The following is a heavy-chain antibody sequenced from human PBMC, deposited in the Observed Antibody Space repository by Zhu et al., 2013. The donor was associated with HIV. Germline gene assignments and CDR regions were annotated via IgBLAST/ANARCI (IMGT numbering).Heavy chain of an antibody. CDR1: GYTLTELS. Sequence: QVRLVQSGAEMKKPGASVKVSCKVSGYTLTELSMHWVRQAPGRGLEWVGGFDIEQGETIYAQKFQDRVTLTEDTSTDTAFMELTSLRSEDTAVYYCATGPTYSVSPAWGQGALVTVSS. D-gene: IGHD3-16*01. CDR2: FDIEQGET. J-gene: IGHJ5*02. V-gene: IGHV1-24*01. CDR3: ATGPTYSVSPA.